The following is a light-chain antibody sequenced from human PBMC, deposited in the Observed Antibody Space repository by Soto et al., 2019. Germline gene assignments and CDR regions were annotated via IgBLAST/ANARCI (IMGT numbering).Light chain of an antibody. CDR2: KAS. V-gene: IGKV1-5*03. CDR1: QTVSSW. J-gene: IGKJ2*01. CDR3: QQYNRYSSYT. Sequence: DIQMTQFPSTLSASIGDRVTITCRASQTVSSWLAWYQQKPGKAPKLLIYKASTLETGVPSRFSGSGSGTAFTLTIISLQPDDFATYYCQQYNRYSSYTFGQGTRLETK.